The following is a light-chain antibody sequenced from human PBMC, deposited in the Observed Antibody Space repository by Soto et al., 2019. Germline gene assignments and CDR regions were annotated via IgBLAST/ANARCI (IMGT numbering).Light chain of an antibody. CDR2: GAS. Sequence: VLTQSPGTLSLSPGERATLSCRASQSVSVGYVAWYQHKSGQTPRLLIHGASNRATGIPDRFRGSGSGTDFTLTIDRLEPEDFAVYFCMQYGNSPGWTFGQGTKVEIK. V-gene: IGKV3-20*01. J-gene: IGKJ1*01. CDR3: MQYGNSPGWT. CDR1: QSVSVGY.